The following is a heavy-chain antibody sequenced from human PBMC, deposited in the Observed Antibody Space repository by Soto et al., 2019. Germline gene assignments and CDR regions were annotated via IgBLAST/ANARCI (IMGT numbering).Heavy chain of an antibody. Sequence: SETLSLTCTVSGGSISSGDYYWSWIRQPPGKGLEWIEYIYYSGSTYYNPSLKSRVTISVDTSKNQYSLKLSSVTAADTAVYYCARGKTSIDYYFDYWGQGTLVTVSS. CDR2: IYYSGST. V-gene: IGHV4-30-4*01. CDR1: GGSISSGDYY. J-gene: IGHJ4*02. D-gene: IGHD2-21*02. CDR3: ARGKTSIDYYFDY.